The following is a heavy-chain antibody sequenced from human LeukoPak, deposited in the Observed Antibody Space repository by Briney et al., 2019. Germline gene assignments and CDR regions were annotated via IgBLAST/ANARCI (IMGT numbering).Heavy chain of an antibody. J-gene: IGHJ4*02. V-gene: IGHV3-49*04. CDR3: TRDPYYDFWSGYEDY. CDR1: GFTFGDYA. D-gene: IGHD3-3*01. Sequence: PGGSLRLSCTASGFTFGDYAMSWVRQAPGKGLEWVGFIRSKAYGGTTEYAASVKGRFTISRDDSKSIAYLQMNSLKTEDTAVYYCTRDPYYDFWSGYEDYWGQGTLVTVSS. CDR2: IRSKAYGGTT.